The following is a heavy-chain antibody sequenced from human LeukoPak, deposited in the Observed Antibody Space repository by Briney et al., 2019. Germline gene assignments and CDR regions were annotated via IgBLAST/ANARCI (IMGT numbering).Heavy chain of an antibody. Sequence: AGSLRLSCAASGFTFSSYEMNWVRQAPGKGLEWLSYITTSGSTIYYADSVKGRFTVSRDNGKNSLYLQMNSLRAEDTAVYYCARWIYGSGSKRYFDSWGQGTLVTVSS. V-gene: IGHV3-48*03. CDR3: ARWIYGSGSKRYFDS. D-gene: IGHD3-10*01. CDR1: GFTFSSYE. J-gene: IGHJ4*02. CDR2: ITTSGSTI.